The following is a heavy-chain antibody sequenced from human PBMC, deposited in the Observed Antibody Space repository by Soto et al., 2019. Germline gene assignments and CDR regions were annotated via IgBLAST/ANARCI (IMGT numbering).Heavy chain of an antibody. CDR1: GGSISGYY. J-gene: IGHJ4*02. D-gene: IGHD5-12*01. V-gene: IGHV4-59*01. Sequence: SETLSLTCTVSGGSISGYYWSWIRQPPGKGLEWIGYIYYTGSTNYNPSLKSRVTISVDTSKNQFSLKLSSVTAADTAVYYCAREGRDGYNPLDYWGQGTLVTVSS. CDR3: AREGRDGYNPLDY. CDR2: IYYTGST.